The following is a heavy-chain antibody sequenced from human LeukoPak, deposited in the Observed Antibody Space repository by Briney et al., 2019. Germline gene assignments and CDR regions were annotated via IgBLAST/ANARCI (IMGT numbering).Heavy chain of an antibody. D-gene: IGHD3-10*01. CDR2: ISGDGDST. V-gene: IGHV3-43*02. CDR1: GFTFDDYA. CDR3: VKSRNYGSGSYLDY. Sequence: GGSLRLSCAASGFTFDDYAMHWVRQAPGKGLEWVSLISGDGDSTDYADSVKGRFTISRDNSKNSLFLQMDSLRTEDTALYYCVKSRNYGSGSYLDYWGPGTLVTVSS. J-gene: IGHJ4*02.